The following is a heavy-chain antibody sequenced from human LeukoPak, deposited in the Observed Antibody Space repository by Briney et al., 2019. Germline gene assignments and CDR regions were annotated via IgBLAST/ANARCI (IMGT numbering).Heavy chain of an antibody. CDR3: ARWFGESHDAFDI. V-gene: IGHV4-34*01. D-gene: IGHD3-10*01. Sequence: SETLSLTCAVYGGSFSGYYWSWIRHPPGKGLEWIGEINHSGSTNYNPSLKSRVTISVDTSKNQFSLKLSSVTAADTAVYYCARWFGESHDAFDIWGQGTMVTVSS. J-gene: IGHJ3*02. CDR2: INHSGST. CDR1: GGSFSGYY.